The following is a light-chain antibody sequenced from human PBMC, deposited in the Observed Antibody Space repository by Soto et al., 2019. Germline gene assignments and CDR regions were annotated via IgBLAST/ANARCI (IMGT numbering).Light chain of an antibody. CDR1: SSDVGGYNY. CDR3: SSYTSSSTPVV. J-gene: IGLJ2*01. CDR2: DVT. Sequence: QSVLTQPASVSGSPGQSITISCTGTSSDVGGYNYVSWYQQHPGKAPKLMIYDVTKRPSGVSDRFSGSKSGNTASLTISGLQAEDEADYYCSSYTSSSTPVVFGGGTKLTDL. V-gene: IGLV2-14*01.